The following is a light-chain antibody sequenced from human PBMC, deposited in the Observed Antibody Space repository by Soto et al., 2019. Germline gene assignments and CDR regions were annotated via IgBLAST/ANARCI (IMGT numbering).Light chain of an antibody. V-gene: IGKV3-11*01. CDR3: QQRSNWPPFT. J-gene: IGKJ3*01. CDR1: QSVSSY. CDR2: DAS. Sequence: EIVLTQSPATLSLSPGERATLSCRASQSVSSYLAWYQQKPGQAPRLLIYDASNRATGIPARFSGSGSGTDVTLTISSLEPEDFAVYYCQQRSNWPPFTFGHGTKVDIK.